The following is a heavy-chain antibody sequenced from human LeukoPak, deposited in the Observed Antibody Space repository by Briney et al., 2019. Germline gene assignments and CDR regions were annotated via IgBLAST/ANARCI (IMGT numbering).Heavy chain of an antibody. V-gene: IGHV3-23*01. CDR3: AKVGGSGWYVDY. D-gene: IGHD6-19*01. CDR2: ISGGGGNT. CDR1: GFTFSSYA. Sequence: PGGSLRLSCAASGFTFSSYAMSWVRQAPGTGLEWVSTISGGGGNTYYADSVKGRFTISRDNSKSTLYLQMNSLRTEDTALYYCAKVGGSGWYVDYWGQGTPVTVSS. J-gene: IGHJ4*02.